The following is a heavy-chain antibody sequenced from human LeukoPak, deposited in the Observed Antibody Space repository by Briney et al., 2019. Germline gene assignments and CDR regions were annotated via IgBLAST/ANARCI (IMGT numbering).Heavy chain of an antibody. J-gene: IGHJ4*02. D-gene: IGHD3-22*01. CDR2: IRYDGSNK. Sequence: GGSLRLSCAASGFTFSSYSMNWVRQAPGKGLEWVAFIRYDGSNKYYADSVKGRFTISRDNSKNTLYLQMNSLRAEDTAVYYCARVNYYDLHFDYWGQGTLVTVSS. CDR3: ARVNYYDLHFDY. V-gene: IGHV3-30*02. CDR1: GFTFSSYS.